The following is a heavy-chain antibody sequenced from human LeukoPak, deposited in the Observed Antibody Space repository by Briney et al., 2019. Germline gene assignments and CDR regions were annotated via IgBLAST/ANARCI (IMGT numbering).Heavy chain of an antibody. J-gene: IGHJ6*03. V-gene: IGHV3-73*01. CDR3: TRQGSTVTTRAFGDYYYYYYMDV. CDR2: IRSKANSYAT. CDR1: GFTFSGSA. Sequence: PGGSLRLSCAASGFTFSGSAMHWVRQASGKGLEWVGRIRSKANSYATAYAASVKGRFTISRDDSKNTAYLQMNSLKTEDTAVYYCTRQGSTVTTRAFGDYYYYYYMDVWGKGTTVTVSS. D-gene: IGHD4-17*01.